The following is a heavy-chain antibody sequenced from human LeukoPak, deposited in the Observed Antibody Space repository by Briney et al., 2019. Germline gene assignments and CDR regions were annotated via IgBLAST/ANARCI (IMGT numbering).Heavy chain of an antibody. CDR1: GFTFSSYA. D-gene: IGHD6-13*01. J-gene: IGHJ4*02. Sequence: GGSLRLSCAASGFTFSSYAMSWVRQAPGKGLEWVSAITGSGDSSYYAGSVKGRFTISRDNSNNTLYLQMNSLRAEDTAAYYCARAYSSSWYDYWGQGTLVTVSS. CDR2: ITGSGDSS. CDR3: ARAYSSSWYDY. V-gene: IGHV3-23*01.